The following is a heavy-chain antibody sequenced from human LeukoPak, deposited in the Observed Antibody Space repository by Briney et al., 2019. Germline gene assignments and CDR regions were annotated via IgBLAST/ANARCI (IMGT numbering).Heavy chain of an antibody. CDR1: GFSFTNYW. CDR2: ISPTGSTT. CDR3: ARGPNSNWSGLDF. D-gene: IGHD6-6*01. V-gene: IGHV3-74*01. J-gene: IGHJ4*02. Sequence: GGSLRLSCAASGFSFTNYWMHWARQLPGKGLVWVSRISPTGSTTSYADSVKGRFTVSRDNAKNTLYLQVNNLRAEDTAVYYCARGPNSNWSGLDFWGQGTLLTVSS.